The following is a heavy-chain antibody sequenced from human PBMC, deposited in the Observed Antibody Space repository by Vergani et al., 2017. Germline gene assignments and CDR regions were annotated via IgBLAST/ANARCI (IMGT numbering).Heavy chain of an antibody. CDR3: ASDISDYYYYFDY. D-gene: IGHD3-22*01. CDR1: GFTFSSYW. V-gene: IGHV3-7*03. J-gene: IGHJ4*02. Sequence: EVQLVESGGGLVQPGGSLRLSCAASGFTFSSYWMSWVRQAPGKGLEWVANIKQDGSETYYVDSVKGRFTISRDNAKNTLYLQMNSLRAEDTAVYYCASDISDYYYYFDYWGQGSLVTVSS. CDR2: IKQDGSET.